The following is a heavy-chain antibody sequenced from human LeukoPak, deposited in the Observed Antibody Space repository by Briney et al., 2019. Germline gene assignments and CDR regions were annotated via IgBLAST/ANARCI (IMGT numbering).Heavy chain of an antibody. CDR2: INHSGST. D-gene: IGHD3-22*01. Sequence: SETLSLTCAVYGGSFSGYYWSWIRQPPGKGLEWIGEINHSGSTNYNPSLKSRVTISVDTSKNQFSLKLSSVTAADTAVYYCARGYYYDSSGHPSSAFDIWGQGTMVTVSS. CDR1: GGSFSGYY. J-gene: IGHJ3*02. CDR3: ARGYYYDSSGHPSSAFDI. V-gene: IGHV4-34*01.